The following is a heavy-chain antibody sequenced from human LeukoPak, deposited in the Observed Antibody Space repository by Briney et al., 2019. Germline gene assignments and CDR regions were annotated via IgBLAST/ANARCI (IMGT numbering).Heavy chain of an antibody. V-gene: IGHV3-30-3*02. CDR2: ISYNGSNK. Sequence: GGSLRLSCAASGFTFSSYAMHWVRQAPGKGLEWVAVISYNGSNKYYADSVKGRFTISRDNSKNTLYLQMNSLRAEDTAVYYCAKTPRATTDYYYGMDVWGQGTTVTVSS. CDR1: GFTFSSYA. J-gene: IGHJ6*02. D-gene: IGHD2/OR15-2a*01. CDR3: AKTPRATTDYYYGMDV.